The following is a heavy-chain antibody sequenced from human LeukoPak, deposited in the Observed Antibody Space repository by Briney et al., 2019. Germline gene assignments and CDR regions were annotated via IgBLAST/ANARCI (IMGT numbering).Heavy chain of an antibody. J-gene: IGHJ4*02. CDR3: ARDSDFWSGYYATDY. CDR1: GYTFTGYY. V-gene: IGHV1-2*02. CDR2: INPNSGGT. D-gene: IGHD3-3*01. Sequence: EASVKVSCKASGYTFTGYYMHWVRQSPGQGLEWMGWINPNSGGTNYAQKFQGRVTMTRDTSISTAYMELSRLRSDDTAVYYCARDSDFWSGYYATDYWGQGTLVTVSS.